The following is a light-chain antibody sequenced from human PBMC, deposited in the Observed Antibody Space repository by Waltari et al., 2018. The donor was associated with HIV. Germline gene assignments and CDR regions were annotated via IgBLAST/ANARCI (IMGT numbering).Light chain of an antibody. V-gene: IGLV1-47*01. Sequence: QSVLTQPPSASGTPGQRVTISCSGSSSNIGSNYVFWYQQLPGTAPKLLIYRNNQRPSGVPDRFSGSKSVTSASLAIRGLRSEDEADYYCAAWDDSLSGLVFGGGTKLTVL. CDR3: AAWDDSLSGLV. J-gene: IGLJ3*02. CDR2: RNN. CDR1: SSNIGSNY.